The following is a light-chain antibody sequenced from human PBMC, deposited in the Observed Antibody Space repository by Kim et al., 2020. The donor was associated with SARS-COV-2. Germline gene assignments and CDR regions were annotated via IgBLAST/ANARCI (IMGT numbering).Light chain of an antibody. Sequence: EIVLTQFPATLSLSPGETATLSCRASQSVDTSLAWYQLKPGQAPRLIIFDVSRIVTGTPARFSGTGSGTDFTLTISSLEPEDVALYFCHHRSLWTPTFGGGTKLEI. J-gene: IGKJ4*01. CDR3: HHRSLWTPT. CDR2: DVS. V-gene: IGKV3-11*01. CDR1: QSVDTS.